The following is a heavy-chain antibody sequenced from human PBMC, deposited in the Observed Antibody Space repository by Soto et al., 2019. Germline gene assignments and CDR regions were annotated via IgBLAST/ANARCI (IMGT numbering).Heavy chain of an antibody. Sequence: ASVKVSCRASGGTFSSDAFSWVRQAPGQGLEWMGGIIPTSGTANYAQKFQGRATITADESTSTAYMELSSLTSEDTAVYFCASGQGYCSGGICYYYYYGMDVWGQGTTVTVSS. CDR3: ASGQGYCSGGICYYYYYGMDV. V-gene: IGHV1-69*13. CDR2: IIPTSGTA. J-gene: IGHJ6*02. CDR1: GGTFSSDA. D-gene: IGHD2-15*01.